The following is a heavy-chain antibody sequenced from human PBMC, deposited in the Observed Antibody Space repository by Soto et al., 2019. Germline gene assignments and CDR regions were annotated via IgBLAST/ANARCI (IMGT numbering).Heavy chain of an antibody. Sequence: QVQLVESGGGLVKPGGYPRLSCAASGFTFSDYYMSWIRQAPGKGLEWVSYINSSSSYTNYADSVKGRFTISRDNAKNSLYLQMNSLRAEDTAVYYCARTIVAAGGRRYFDLWGRGTLVTVSS. V-gene: IGHV3-11*05. CDR3: ARTIVAAGGRRYFDL. CDR2: INSSSSYT. D-gene: IGHD6-13*01. J-gene: IGHJ2*01. CDR1: GFTFSDYY.